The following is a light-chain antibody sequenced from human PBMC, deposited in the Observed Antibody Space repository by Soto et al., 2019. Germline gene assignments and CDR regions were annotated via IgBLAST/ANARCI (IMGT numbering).Light chain of an antibody. J-gene: IGKJ2*01. Sequence: DIPMTQSPSTLSASVGDRVTITCRASQSISSWLAWYQQKPGKAPKLLIYDASSLESGVPSRFSGSGSGTDFTLTISSLQPGDFATYYCQQYNSYKYTFGQGTKLEIK. CDR2: DAS. CDR1: QSISSW. CDR3: QQYNSYKYT. V-gene: IGKV1-5*01.